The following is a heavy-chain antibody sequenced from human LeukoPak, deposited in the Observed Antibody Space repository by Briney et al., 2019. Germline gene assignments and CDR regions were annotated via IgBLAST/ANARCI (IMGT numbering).Heavy chain of an antibody. Sequence: GGSLSLSCTVSGFTFSGYWMSWVRQAPGKGLERVANIEHDGSTKLYLDSVKGRFTISRDNARSSLYLQMDSLRAEDTAVYFCAREIIGAASFLDYWGQGTLVTVSS. CDR3: AREIIGAASFLDY. V-gene: IGHV3-7*01. CDR2: IEHDGSTK. J-gene: IGHJ4*02. CDR1: GFTFSGYW. D-gene: IGHD3-10*01.